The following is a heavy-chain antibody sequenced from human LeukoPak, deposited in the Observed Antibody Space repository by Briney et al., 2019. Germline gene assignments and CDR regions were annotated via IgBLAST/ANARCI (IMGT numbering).Heavy chain of an antibody. D-gene: IGHD5-18*01. Sequence: PSETLSLTCTVSGGSISSYYWSWIRQPPGKGLEWIGYIYYSGSTNYNPSLKSRVTISVDTSKNQFSLKLSSVTAADTAVYYCARAAVDTAMEIDYWGQGTLVTVSS. CDR3: ARAAVDTAMEIDY. CDR1: GGSISSYY. V-gene: IGHV4-59*01. J-gene: IGHJ4*02. CDR2: IYYSGST.